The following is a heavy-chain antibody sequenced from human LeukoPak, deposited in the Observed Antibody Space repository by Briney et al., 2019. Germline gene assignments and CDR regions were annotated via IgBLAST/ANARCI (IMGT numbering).Heavy chain of an antibody. J-gene: IGHJ3*02. CDR3: ARAGKIMITMVRGALASSDGFDI. D-gene: IGHD3-10*01. CDR2: INPNSGGT. Sequence: ASVKVSCKASGGTFSSYAISWVRQAPGQGLEWMGGINPNSGGTKYAQKFQDRVTMTRDTSISTAYMELSRLRSDDTAVYYCARAGKIMITMVRGALASSDGFDIWGQGKMVTVSS. CDR1: GGTFSSYA. V-gene: IGHV1-2*02.